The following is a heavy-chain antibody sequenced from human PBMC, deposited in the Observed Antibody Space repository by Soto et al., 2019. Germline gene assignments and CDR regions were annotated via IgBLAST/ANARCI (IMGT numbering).Heavy chain of an antibody. V-gene: IGHV1-69*13. Sequence: SVKVSWTASGGTFSSYASIWVRQAPGQGLEWMGGIIPIFGTANYAQKFQGRVTITADESTSTAHMELSSLRSEDTAVYYCARDRGGDYARSSSWYWFDPWGQGTLVTVSS. CDR3: ARDRGGDYARSSSWYWFDP. CDR1: GGTFSSYA. D-gene: IGHD6-13*01. CDR2: IIPIFGTA. J-gene: IGHJ5*02.